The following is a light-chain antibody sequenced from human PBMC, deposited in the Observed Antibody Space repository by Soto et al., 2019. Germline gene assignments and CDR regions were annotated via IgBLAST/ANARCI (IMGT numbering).Light chain of an antibody. V-gene: IGLV1-51*01. CDR3: GSWDSSLTANV. CDR2: DDI. CDR1: TSNVANNF. J-gene: IGLJ1*01. Sequence: QAVVTQPPSVSAAPGQKVTISCSGTTSNVANNFVSWYQQFPGKAPKLLIYDDIRRPSGIPDRFSASKSGTSATLGITGLQTGDEADYYCGSWDSSLTANVFGTGTKLTVL.